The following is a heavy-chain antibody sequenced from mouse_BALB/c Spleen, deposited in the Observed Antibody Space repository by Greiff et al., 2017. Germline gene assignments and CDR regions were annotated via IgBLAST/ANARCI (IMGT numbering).Heavy chain of an antibody. CDR2: IDPSDSYT. CDR3: ARRGYGNSWFAY. V-gene: IGHV1-69*02. CDR1: GYTFTSYW. D-gene: IGHD2-10*02. Sequence: QVQLQQPGAELVKPGASVKLSCKASGYTFTSYWMHWVKQRPGQGLEWIGEIDPSDSYTNYNQKFKGKATLTVDKSSSTAYMQLSSLTSEDSAVYYCARRGYGNSWFAYWGQGTLVTVSA. J-gene: IGHJ3*01.